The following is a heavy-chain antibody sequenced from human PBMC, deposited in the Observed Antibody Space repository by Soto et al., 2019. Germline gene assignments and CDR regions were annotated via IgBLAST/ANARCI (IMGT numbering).Heavy chain of an antibody. V-gene: IGHV5-10-1*01. D-gene: IGHD2-8*01. Sequence: GESLKISCKGSGYSFAGYWITWVRQKPGKGLEWMGRIDPSDSQTYYSPSFRGHVTISATKSITTVFLQWSSLRASDTAMYYCPRQIYDSDNCSNFQYYFDSWGQGTPVTVSS. CDR3: PRQIYDSDNCSNFQYYFDS. J-gene: IGHJ4*02. CDR1: GYSFAGYW. CDR2: IDPSDSQT.